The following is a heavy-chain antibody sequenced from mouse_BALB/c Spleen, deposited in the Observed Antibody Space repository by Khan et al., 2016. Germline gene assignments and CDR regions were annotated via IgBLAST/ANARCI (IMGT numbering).Heavy chain of an antibody. Sequence: EVQLQESGPDLVKPSQSLSLTCTVTGYSISSGYSWHWIRQFPGNKLEWMGYINYSGSTNYTPSLKSRISITRETSKNQFFLKLNSVTTDETATYYCARGNYDYDVVDYWSQGTTLPVSS. CDR3: ARGNYDYDVVDY. V-gene: IGHV3-1*02. CDR2: INYSGST. J-gene: IGHJ2*01. D-gene: IGHD2-4*01. CDR1: GYSISSGYS.